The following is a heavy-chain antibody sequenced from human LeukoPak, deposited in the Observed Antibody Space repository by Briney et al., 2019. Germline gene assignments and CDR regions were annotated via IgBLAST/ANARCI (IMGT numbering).Heavy chain of an antibody. CDR2: IYSGGST. J-gene: IGHJ5*02. D-gene: IGHD3-10*01. Sequence: GGSLRLSCAASGFTFSRNGMHWVRQAPGKGLEWVSVIYSGGSTYYADSVKGRFTISRDNSKNTLYLQMNSLRAEDTAVYYCARVIRAMVRGVNWFDPWGQGTLVTVSS. CDR1: GFTFSRNG. V-gene: IGHV3-53*01. CDR3: ARVIRAMVRGVNWFDP.